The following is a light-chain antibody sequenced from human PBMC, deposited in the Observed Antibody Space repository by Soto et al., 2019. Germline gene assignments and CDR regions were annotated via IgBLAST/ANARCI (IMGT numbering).Light chain of an antibody. CDR3: QQYYDWPPLT. V-gene: IGKV3-15*01. CDR2: GAT. Sequence: EIVMTQSPATLSVSPGERVTLSCRASQSLNSNLAWYQQRPGQAPRLLIYGATTRATGVPARFSGSESGTEFTLTISSLQSEDFAVYYCQQYYDWPPLTVGGGTKVEIK. J-gene: IGKJ4*01. CDR1: QSLNSN.